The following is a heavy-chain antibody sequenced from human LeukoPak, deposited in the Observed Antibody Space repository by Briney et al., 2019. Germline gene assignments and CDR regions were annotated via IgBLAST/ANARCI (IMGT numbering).Heavy chain of an antibody. J-gene: IGHJ4*02. CDR1: GYTFTSYG. CDR3: ATVGYCSSTSCYGFDY. Sequence: ASVKVSCKASGYTFTSYGISWVRQAPGQGLEWMGWISAYNGNTNYAQKLQGRVTMTTDTSTSTAYMELRSLRSDDTAVYYCATVGYCSSTSCYGFDYWGQGTLVTVSS. CDR2: ISAYNGNT. D-gene: IGHD2-2*01. V-gene: IGHV1-18*01.